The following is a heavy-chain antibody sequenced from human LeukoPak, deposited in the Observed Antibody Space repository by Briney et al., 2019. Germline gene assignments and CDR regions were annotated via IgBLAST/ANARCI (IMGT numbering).Heavy chain of an antibody. CDR2: IYTSGST. D-gene: IGHD2-2*01. CDR1: GGSISSGSYY. V-gene: IGHV4-61*02. CDR3: ARGYCSSTSCYAYNWLDP. Sequence: SETPSLTCTVSGGSISSGSYYWSWIRQPAGKGLEWIGRIYTSGSTNYNPSLKSRVTISVDTSKNQFSLKLSSVTAADTAVYYCARGYCSSTSCYAYNWLDPWGQGTLVTVSS. J-gene: IGHJ5*02.